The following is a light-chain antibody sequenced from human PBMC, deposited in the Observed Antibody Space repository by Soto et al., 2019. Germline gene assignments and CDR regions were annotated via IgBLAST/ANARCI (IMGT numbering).Light chain of an antibody. V-gene: IGKV3-11*01. Sequence: EIVLTQSPATLSLSPGERATLSCRASQSVSSNLAWHQQKPGQAPRLLIYDASNRATGIPARFSGSGSGTDFTLTISSLEPEDFAVYYCQLRSKWPPFTFGPGTKVDIK. J-gene: IGKJ3*01. CDR2: DAS. CDR1: QSVSSN. CDR3: QLRSKWPPFT.